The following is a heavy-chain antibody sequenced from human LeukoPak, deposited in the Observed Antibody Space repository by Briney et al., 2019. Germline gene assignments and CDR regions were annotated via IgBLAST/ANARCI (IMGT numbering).Heavy chain of an antibody. Sequence: GGSLRLSCAASGFSFSSYSMNRVRQAPGKGLEWVSYINSDSSTICYADSVKGRFTISRDNAKNSVYLQMNSLRDEDTAVYYCARDVRYAFDSWGQGTLVTVSS. D-gene: IGHD5-18*01. CDR3: ARDVRYAFDS. J-gene: IGHJ4*02. V-gene: IGHV3-48*02. CDR1: GFSFSSYS. CDR2: INSDSSTI.